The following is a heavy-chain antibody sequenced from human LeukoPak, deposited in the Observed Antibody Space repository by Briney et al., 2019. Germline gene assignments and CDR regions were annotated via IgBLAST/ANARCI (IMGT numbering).Heavy chain of an antibody. V-gene: IGHV3-30*14. CDR1: GFTFSSYA. Sequence: GRSLRLSCAASGFTFSSYAMHWVRQAPGKGLEWVAVISYDGSNKYYADSVKGRFTTSRDNSKNTLYLQMNSLRAEDTAVYYCAKEQQWLQAGIDYWGQGTLVTVSS. J-gene: IGHJ4*02. D-gene: IGHD6-19*01. CDR2: ISYDGSNK. CDR3: AKEQQWLQAGIDY.